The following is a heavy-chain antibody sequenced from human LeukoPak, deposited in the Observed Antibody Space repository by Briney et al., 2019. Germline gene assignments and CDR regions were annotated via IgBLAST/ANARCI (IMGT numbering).Heavy chain of an antibody. Sequence: PSETLXXXXXVXGGSISSGTXYWNWIRQPAGKGLEWIGRIYTSGSTNYNPSLKSRVTISVDTSKNQFSLKLTSVTAADTAMYYCARDPYDTSANDAFDIWGQGTMVSVSS. D-gene: IGHD3-22*01. CDR1: GGSISSGTXY. CDR3: ARDPYDTSANDAFDI. CDR2: IYTSGST. V-gene: IGHV4-61*02. J-gene: IGHJ3*02.